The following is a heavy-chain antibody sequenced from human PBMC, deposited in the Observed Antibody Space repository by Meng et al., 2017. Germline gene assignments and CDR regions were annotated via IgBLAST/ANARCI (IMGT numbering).Heavy chain of an antibody. CDR1: GFSLRSGGVG. V-gene: IGHV2-5*02. D-gene: IGHD2-2*01. Sequence: HINAVESGLKLVTPTQTLTLACTFSGFSLRSGGVGVGCIPQPAGKALERLALIYWDDDKRYSPSLKSRLTITKDTSKNQVVLTMTNMDPVGTATYSRAHSQDSSYDYWGQGTLVTVSS. J-gene: IGHJ4*02. CDR3: AHSQDSSYDY. CDR2: IYWDDDK.